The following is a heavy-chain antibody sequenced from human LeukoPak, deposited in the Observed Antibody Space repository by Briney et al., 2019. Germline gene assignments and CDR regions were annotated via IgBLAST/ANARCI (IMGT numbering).Heavy chain of an antibody. V-gene: IGHV3-21*01. D-gene: IGHD2-2*01. CDR2: ISSSSSYI. Sequence: GGSLRLSCAASGFTFSSYSMNWVRQAPGKGLEWVSSISSSSSYIYYADSVKGRFTISRDNAKNSLYLQMNSLRAEDTAVYYCARANQLLGPFDYWGQGTLVTVSS. J-gene: IGHJ4*02. CDR1: GFTFSSYS. CDR3: ARANQLLGPFDY.